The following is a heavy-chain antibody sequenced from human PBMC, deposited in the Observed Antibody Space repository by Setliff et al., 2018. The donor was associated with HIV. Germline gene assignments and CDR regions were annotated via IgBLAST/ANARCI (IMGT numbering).Heavy chain of an antibody. J-gene: IGHJ6*03. CDR2: ISGGGKSI. CDR3: VKDEEYIGVVSATMNMPGYYHYYYMDV. CDR1: GFTFSIYG. D-gene: IGHD2-2*01. V-gene: IGHV3-21*01. Sequence: GGSLRLSCEVSGFTFSIYGMHWVRQAPGKGLEWVASISGGGKSIYYADSVKGRFTISRDNADRSLYLQMNSLRAEDTAVYYCVKDEEYIGVVSATMNMPGYYHYYYMDVWGKGSTVTVSS.